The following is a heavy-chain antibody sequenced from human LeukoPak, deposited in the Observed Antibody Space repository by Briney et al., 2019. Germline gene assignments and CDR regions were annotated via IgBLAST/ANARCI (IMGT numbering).Heavy chain of an antibody. V-gene: IGHV3-21*01. CDR2: ITTSSTYI. CDR1: GCTFSSYS. D-gene: IGHD6-19*01. J-gene: IGHJ4*02. Sequence: AGGSLRLSCAASGCTFSSYSMSWVRKAPGKGLEWVSSITTSSTYISYADSVKGRFTISRDNAKNSLYLQMNSLRAEDTAVYYCARGKYSSGWFDYWGQGTLVTVSS. CDR3: ARGKYSSGWFDY.